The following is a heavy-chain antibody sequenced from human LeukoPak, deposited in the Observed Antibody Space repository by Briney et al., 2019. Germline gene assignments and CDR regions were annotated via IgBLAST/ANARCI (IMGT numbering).Heavy chain of an antibody. CDR1: GFTFSSYS. CDR3: AKKDDYYDSSGYYYVDPPTFDY. Sequence: GGSLRLSCAASGFTFSSYSMNWVRQAPGKGLEWVSSISSSSSYIYYADSVKGRFTISRDNSKNTLYLQMNSLRAEDTAVYYCAKKDDYYDSSGYYYVDPPTFDYWGQGTLVTVSS. J-gene: IGHJ4*02. V-gene: IGHV3-21*04. CDR2: ISSSSSYI. D-gene: IGHD3-22*01.